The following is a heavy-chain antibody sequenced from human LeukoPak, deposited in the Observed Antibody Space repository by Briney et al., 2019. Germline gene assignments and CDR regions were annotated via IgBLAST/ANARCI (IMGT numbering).Heavy chain of an antibody. CDR2: ISGSGTKT. CDR1: GFTFSSYA. V-gene: IGHV3-23*01. D-gene: IGHD2-15*01. J-gene: IGHJ4*02. Sequence: GGSLRLSCTASGFTFSSYAMSWVRQAPGKGLKWVSSISGSGTKTYYADSVKGQFTISRDNSNNTLFLQMDSLRAEDTAIYFCATSPCSGGSCYSGYFDLWGQGTLVTVSS. CDR3: ATSPCSGGSCYSGYFDL.